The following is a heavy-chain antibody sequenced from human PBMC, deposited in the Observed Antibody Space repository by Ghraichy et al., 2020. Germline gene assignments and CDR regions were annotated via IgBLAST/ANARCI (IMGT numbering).Heavy chain of an antibody. D-gene: IGHD5-18*01. J-gene: IGHJ2*01. Sequence: SETLSLTCAVYGGSFSGYYWSWIRQPPGKGLEWIGEINHSGSTNYNPSLKSRVTISVDTSKNQFSLKLSSVTAADTAVYYCARGAPHSYGYWYFDLWGRGTLVTVSS. CDR2: INHSGST. CDR1: GGSFSGYY. V-gene: IGHV4-34*01. CDR3: ARGAPHSYGYWYFDL.